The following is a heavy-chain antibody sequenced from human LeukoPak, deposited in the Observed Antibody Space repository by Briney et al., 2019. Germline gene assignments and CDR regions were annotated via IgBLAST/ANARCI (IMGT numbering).Heavy chain of an antibody. CDR2: IYYSGST. CDR3: ARTTEGGYTYGYFYYYYMDV. J-gene: IGHJ6*03. D-gene: IGHD5-18*01. Sequence: SETLSLTCTVSGGSISSYYWSWIRQPPGKGLEWIGYIYYSGSTNYNPSLKRRVTISVDTSKNQFSLKLPSVTAADTAVYYCARTTEGGYTYGYFYYYYMDVWGQGTLVTVSS. V-gene: IGHV4-59*01. CDR1: GGSISSYY.